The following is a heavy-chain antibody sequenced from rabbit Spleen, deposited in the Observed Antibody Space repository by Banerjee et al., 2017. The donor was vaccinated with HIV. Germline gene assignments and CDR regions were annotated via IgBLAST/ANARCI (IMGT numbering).Heavy chain of an antibody. D-gene: IGHD7-1*01. CDR1: GVSFSGDSY. J-gene: IGHJ6*01. CDR2: IDTGSSGFT. Sequence: EESGGDLVKPGASLTLTCIASGVSFSGDSYMCWVRQAPGKGLEWIVCIDTGSSGFTYFASWAKGRFTISKTSSTTVTLQMTSLTAADTASYFCARDTGISFSSYGMDLWGQGTLVTVS. V-gene: IGHV1S40*01. CDR3: ARDTGISFSSYGMDL.